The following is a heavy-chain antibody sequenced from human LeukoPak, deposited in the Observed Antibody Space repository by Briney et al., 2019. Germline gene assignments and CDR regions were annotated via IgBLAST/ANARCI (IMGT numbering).Heavy chain of an antibody. J-gene: IGHJ4*02. V-gene: IGHV3-53*01. CDR1: GFTFSNYN. CDR2: IYTGGNT. CDR3: ARGGFDY. Sequence: PGGSLRLSCAASGFTFSNYNINWVRQAPGKGLEWVSVIYTGGNTYYADSVKGRFTISRDNSKNTLYLQMNSLRAEDTAVYYCARGGFDYWGQGTLVTVSS.